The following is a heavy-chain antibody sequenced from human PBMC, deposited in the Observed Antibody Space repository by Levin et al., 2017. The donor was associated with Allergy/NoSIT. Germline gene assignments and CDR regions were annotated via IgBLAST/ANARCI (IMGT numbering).Heavy chain of an antibody. V-gene: IGHV1-18*01. J-gene: IGHJ5*02. Sequence: ASVKVSCKASGYTFTSYGISWVRQAPGQGLEWMGWISAYNGNTNYAQKLQGRVTMTTDTSTSTAYMELRSLRSDDTAVYYCARAYYDFWSGYDLNWFDPWGQGTLVTVSS. CDR2: ISAYNGNT. D-gene: IGHD3-3*01. CDR3: ARAYYDFWSGYDLNWFDP. CDR1: GYTFTSYG.